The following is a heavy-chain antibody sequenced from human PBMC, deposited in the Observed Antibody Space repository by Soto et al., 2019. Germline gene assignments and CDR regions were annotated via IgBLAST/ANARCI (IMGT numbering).Heavy chain of an antibody. CDR1: GGSISSGGYY. CDR3: ARSHLYYYDSRGYYFDY. Sequence: PSETLSLTCTVSGGSISSGGYYWSWIRQHPGKGLEWIGYIYYSGSTYYNPSLKSRVTISVDTSKNQFSLKLSSVTAADAAVYYCARSHLYYYDSRGYYFDYWGQGTLVTLSS. CDR2: IYYSGST. D-gene: IGHD3-22*01. V-gene: IGHV4-31*03. J-gene: IGHJ4*02.